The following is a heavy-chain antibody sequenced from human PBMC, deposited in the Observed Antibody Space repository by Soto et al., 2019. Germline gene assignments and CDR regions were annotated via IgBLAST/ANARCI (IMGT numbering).Heavy chain of an antibody. V-gene: IGHV1-2*02. D-gene: IGHD1-26*01. CDR2: INPNSGGT. J-gene: IGHJ4*02. CDR1: GYTFTGYY. CDR3: ARGSGSYYSGYYFDY. Sequence: QVQLVQSGAEVKKPGASVKVSCKASGYTFTGYYMHWVRQAPGQGLEWTGWINPNSGGTNYAQKFQGRVTMTRDTSISTAYMELSRLRSDDTAVYYCARGSGSYYSGYYFDYWGQGTLVTVSS.